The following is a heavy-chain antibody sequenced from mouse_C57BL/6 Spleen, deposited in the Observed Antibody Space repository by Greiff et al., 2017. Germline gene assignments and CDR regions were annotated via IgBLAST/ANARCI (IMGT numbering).Heavy chain of an antibody. CDR2: INPSSGYT. CDR3: ASDDYDDAWFAY. D-gene: IGHD2-4*01. CDR1: GYTFTGYG. J-gene: IGHJ3*01. Sequence: QVQLQQSGAELAKPGASVKLSCKASGYTFTGYGMHWVKQRPGQGLEWIGYINPSSGYTKYNQKFKDKATLTADKSSSTAYMQLSSLTYEDSAVXYCASDDYDDAWFAYWGQGTLVTVSA. V-gene: IGHV1-7*01.